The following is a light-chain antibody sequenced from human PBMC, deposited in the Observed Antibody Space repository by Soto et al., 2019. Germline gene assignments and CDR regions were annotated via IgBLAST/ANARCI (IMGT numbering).Light chain of an antibody. J-gene: IGLJ3*02. V-gene: IGLV1-51*02. CDR1: SSNIGNNY. CDR2: EDN. Sequence: QSVLTQPPSVSAAPEQKVTISCSGSSSNIGNNYVSWYQQLPGTAPKLLIYEDNKRPSGIPDRFSGSKSDTSATLAITGLQTGDEADYYCGTWHSSLSAEGVFGGGTKLTVL. CDR3: GTWHSSLSAEGV.